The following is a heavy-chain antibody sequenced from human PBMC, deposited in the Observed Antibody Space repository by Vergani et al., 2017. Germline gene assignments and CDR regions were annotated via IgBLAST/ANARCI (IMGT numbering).Heavy chain of an antibody. CDR1: GYSFTSYW. Sequence: EVQLVQSGAEVKKPGESLRISCKGSGYSFTSYWISWVRQMPGKGLEWMGRIDPSDSYTNYSPSFQGHVTISADKSISTAYLQWNSLRAEDTAVYYCAREYDILTGRTLVDWGQGTLVTVSS. J-gene: IGHJ4*02. D-gene: IGHD3-9*01. V-gene: IGHV5-10-1*01. CDR3: AREYDILTGRTLVD. CDR2: IDPSDSYT.